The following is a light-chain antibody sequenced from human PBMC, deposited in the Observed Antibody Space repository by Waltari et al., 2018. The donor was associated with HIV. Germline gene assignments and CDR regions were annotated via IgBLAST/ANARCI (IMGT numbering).Light chain of an antibody. J-gene: IGKJ3*01. V-gene: IGKV1D-13*01. CDR1: QGISSA. CDR3: QHFNNYPLT. Sequence: AIQLTQSPSSLSASVGYRVTITCRARQGISSALAWYQQTPGKAPKLLIYDASTLESGVPSRFRGSGSGTDFTLTISSLQPEDFATYYCQHFNNYPLTFGPGTKVDIK. CDR2: DAS.